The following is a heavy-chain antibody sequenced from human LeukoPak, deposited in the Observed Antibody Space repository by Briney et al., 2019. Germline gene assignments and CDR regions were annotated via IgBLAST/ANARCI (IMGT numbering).Heavy chain of an antibody. CDR1: GFTFTSYA. Sequence: ASVKVSCKASGFTFTSYAMHWVRQAPGQSLEWMGWIHADDGNTKYSQKFQDRVTFTRDTSASTTSMELSSLRSEDTAVYYCARERTAGYGKARFDYWGQGTLVTVSS. D-gene: IGHD5-18*01. V-gene: IGHV1-3*01. J-gene: IGHJ4*02. CDR3: ARERTAGYGKARFDY. CDR2: IHADDGNT.